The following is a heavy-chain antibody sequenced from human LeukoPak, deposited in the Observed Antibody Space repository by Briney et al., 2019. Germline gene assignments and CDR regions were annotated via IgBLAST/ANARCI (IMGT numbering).Heavy chain of an antibody. CDR1: GYSFTSYW. CDR2: IYPGDSDT. Sequence: PGESLKISCKGSGYSFTSYWIGWVRQMPGKGLEWTGIIYPGDSDTRYSPSFQGQVTISADKSISTAYLQWSSLKASDTAMYYCARQAESWYNWFDPWGQGTLVTVSS. D-gene: IGHD1-14*01. V-gene: IGHV5-51*01. CDR3: ARQAESWYNWFDP. J-gene: IGHJ5*02.